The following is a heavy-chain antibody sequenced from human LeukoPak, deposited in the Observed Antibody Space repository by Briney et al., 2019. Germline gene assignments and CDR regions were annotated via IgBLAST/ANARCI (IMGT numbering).Heavy chain of an antibody. J-gene: IGHJ4*02. CDR2: ISPSGGST. D-gene: IGHD6-13*01. CDR1: GYTLTSYY. V-gene: IGHV1-46*01. Sequence: APVKVSCKASGYTLTSYYMHWVRQTPGQGLEWMGIISPSGGSTSYAQKFQGRVTMTRDMSTSTVYLELSSLRSEDTAVYYCARDNSSSWFDYWGQGTLVTVSS. CDR3: ARDNSSSWFDY.